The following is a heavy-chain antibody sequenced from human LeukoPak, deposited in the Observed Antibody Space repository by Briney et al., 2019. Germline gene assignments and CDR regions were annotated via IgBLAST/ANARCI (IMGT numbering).Heavy chain of an antibody. J-gene: IGHJ4*02. V-gene: IGHV5-51*01. CDR3: ARGYCSSTSCYRFDS. CDR2: IYPDDSDT. D-gene: IGHD2-2*01. Sequence: GESLQISCKGSGYSFTTFWIGWVRQMPGKGLEWMGIIYPDDSDTRYSPSFQGQVTISADKSISTAYLQWRSLKASDTAMYYCARGYCSSTSCYRFDSWGQGTLVTVSS. CDR1: GYSFTTFW.